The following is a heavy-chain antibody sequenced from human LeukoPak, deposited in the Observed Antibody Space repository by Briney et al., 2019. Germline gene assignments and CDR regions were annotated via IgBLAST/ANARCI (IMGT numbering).Heavy chain of an antibody. Sequence: GGSLRLSCAASGFTFSGSAMHWVRQASGKGLEWVGRIRSKANSYATAYAASVKGRFTISRDDSKNTAYLQMNSLRAEDTAVYYCARVTHSSSWYGYRYWGQGTLVTVSS. CDR1: GFTFSGSA. D-gene: IGHD6-13*01. CDR3: ARVTHSSSWYGYRY. J-gene: IGHJ4*02. CDR2: IRSKANSYAT. V-gene: IGHV3-73*01.